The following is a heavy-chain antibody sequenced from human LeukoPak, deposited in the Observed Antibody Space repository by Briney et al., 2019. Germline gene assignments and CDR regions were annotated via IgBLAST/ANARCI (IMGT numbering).Heavy chain of an antibody. CDR3: ARSPYTYGSLFYLDY. CDR2: INPSGGST. Sequence: GASVRVSCKTSGYTFTYYYIHWVRQAPGQGLEWMGIINPSGGSTTYAQNFRGRVALTRDTSTSTVYMELSSLRSEDTALYYCARSPYTYGSLFYLDYWGQGTLVTVSS. CDR1: GYTFTYYY. J-gene: IGHJ4*02. V-gene: IGHV1-46*01. D-gene: IGHD5-18*01.